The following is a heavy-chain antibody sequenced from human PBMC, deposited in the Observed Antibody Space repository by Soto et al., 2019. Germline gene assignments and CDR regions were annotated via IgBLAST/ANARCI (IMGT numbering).Heavy chain of an antibody. CDR1: GGSISSGDYY. J-gene: IGHJ4*02. CDR3: DSINPEYNWNDFLYFDY. V-gene: IGHV4-30-4*01. CDR2: IYYSGST. Sequence: QVQLQESGPGLVKPSQTLSLTCTVSGGSISSGDYYWSWIRQPPGKGLEWIGYIYYSGSTYYNPSLQLRVTIAVVPSKNRVSLELSAVTAADKAVYYCDSINPEYNWNDFLYFDYWGQGTLVTVSS. D-gene: IGHD1-1*01.